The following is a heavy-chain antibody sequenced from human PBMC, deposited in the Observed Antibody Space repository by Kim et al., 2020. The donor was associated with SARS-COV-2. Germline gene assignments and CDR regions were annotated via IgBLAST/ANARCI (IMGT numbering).Heavy chain of an antibody. Sequence: ADSVKGRFTMPNDISKNSVYLQMNSLRAEDPAVYYCARSGWRQYFASWGQGALVTVSS. V-gene: IGHV3-23*01. D-gene: IGHD6-19*01. J-gene: IGHJ4*02. CDR3: ARSGWRQYFAS.